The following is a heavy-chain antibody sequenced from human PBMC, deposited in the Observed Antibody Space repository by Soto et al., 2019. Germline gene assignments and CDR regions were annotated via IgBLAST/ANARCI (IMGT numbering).Heavy chain of an antibody. Sequence: QVQLVQSGAEVKKPGASVKVSCKVSGYTLTELSMHWVRQAPGKGLEWMGGFDPEDGETIYAQKFQGRVTMTEVTSTDTAYMELSSLRSEDTAVYYCATGDWLLSDGFDYWGQGTLVTVSS. CDR2: FDPEDGET. V-gene: IGHV1-24*01. D-gene: IGHD3-9*01. CDR1: GYTLTELS. J-gene: IGHJ4*02. CDR3: ATGDWLLSDGFDY.